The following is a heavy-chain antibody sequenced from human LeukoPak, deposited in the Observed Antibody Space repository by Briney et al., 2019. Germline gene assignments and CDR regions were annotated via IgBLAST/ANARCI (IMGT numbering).Heavy chain of an antibody. J-gene: IGHJ6*02. D-gene: IGHD1-26*01. CDR2: ISGSGGAGT. Sequence: SGGSLRLSCAGSGFTFSSYAMSWVRQAPGKGLEWVSTISGSGGAGTYYADSVKGRFTVSRDNSRNTLYLPMNSLRAEDTAVYYCVKDRGGSPFYGMDVWAKGPRSPSP. CDR1: GFTFSSYA. CDR3: VKDRGGSPFYGMDV. V-gene: IGHV3-23*01.